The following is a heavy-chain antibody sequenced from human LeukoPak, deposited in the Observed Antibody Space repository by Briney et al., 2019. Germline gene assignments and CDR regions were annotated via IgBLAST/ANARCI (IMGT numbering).Heavy chain of an antibody. CDR1: GYSFTSYW. Sequence: GESLKISCKGSGYSFTSYWIGWVRQMPGKGLEWMGIIYPGDSDTRYSPSFQGQVTISADKSITTAYLQWSSLKASDTAMYYCARRGWYNCAYSDAFDIWGQGTMVTVSS. D-gene: IGHD1-14*01. CDR2: IYPGDSDT. CDR3: ARRGWYNCAYSDAFDI. J-gene: IGHJ3*02. V-gene: IGHV5-51*01.